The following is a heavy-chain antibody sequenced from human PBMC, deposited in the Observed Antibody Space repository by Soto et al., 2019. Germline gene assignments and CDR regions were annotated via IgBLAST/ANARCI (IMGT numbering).Heavy chain of an antibody. D-gene: IGHD4-17*01. CDR3: ASPPTTGNSYYYGMDV. CDR1: GGTFSSYA. J-gene: IGHJ6*02. Sequence: QVQLVQSGAEVKKPGSSVKVSCKASGGTFSSYAINWVRQAPGQGLEWMGGIIPIFGTANYAQKFQGRVTITADESTSTAYMDLSSLRSEDTAVYYCASPPTTGNSYYYGMDVWGQGTTVTVSS. V-gene: IGHV1-69*12. CDR2: IIPIFGTA.